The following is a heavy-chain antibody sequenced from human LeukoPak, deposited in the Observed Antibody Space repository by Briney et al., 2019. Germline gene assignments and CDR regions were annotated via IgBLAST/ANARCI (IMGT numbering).Heavy chain of an antibody. D-gene: IGHD1-7*01. CDR1: GYTFTNYW. J-gene: IGHJ5*01. CDR3: ARRANWNYDS. V-gene: IGHV5-51*01. CDR2: IYPDDSDT. Sequence: GESLKISFKGSGYTFTNYWIGWVRQMPGKGLEWMGIIYPDDSDTRCSPSFQGQVTFSADKSISTAYLQWNSLKAWDTAMYYCARRANWNYDSWGQGTLVTVSS.